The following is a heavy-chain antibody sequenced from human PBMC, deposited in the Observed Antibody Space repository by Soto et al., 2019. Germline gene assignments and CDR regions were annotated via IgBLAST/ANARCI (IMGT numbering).Heavy chain of an antibody. CDR3: ARDRNAAGSDY. CDR1: GFTFSDFY. CDR2: ISSGSTNI. J-gene: IGHJ4*02. Sequence: QVQLVESGGGLVKPGGSLRLSCAASGFTFSDFYMSWIRQAPGKGLEWISYISSGSTNIFYADSVKGRFTVSRDNAKNSVYVQMDSLRAEDTAVYSCARDRNAAGSDYWGQGTLVTVSS. V-gene: IGHV3-11*01. D-gene: IGHD1-1*01.